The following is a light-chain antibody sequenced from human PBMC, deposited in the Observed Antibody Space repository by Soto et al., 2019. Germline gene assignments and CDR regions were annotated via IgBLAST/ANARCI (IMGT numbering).Light chain of an antibody. J-gene: IGLJ1*01. V-gene: IGLV2-11*01. CDR1: SSDVGVSRS. Sequence: QSVLTQPRSVSGSPGQSVTISCTGTSSDVGVSRSVSWYQQHPGKAPKLIISDVTKRPSGVPYRFSGSKSGNTASLTVSGLQAEDEADYYCSSYAGSNNIYVFGTGTKLTVL. CDR2: DVT. CDR3: SSYAGSNNIYV.